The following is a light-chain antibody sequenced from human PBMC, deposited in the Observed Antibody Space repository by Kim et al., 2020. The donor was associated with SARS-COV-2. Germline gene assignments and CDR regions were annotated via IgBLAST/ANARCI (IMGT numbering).Light chain of an antibody. Sequence: ASVGDRVTITCRASQGINNYLAWYQQKPGKVPKLLIYAASTLESGVPSRFSGSGSGTEFTFTISSLQPDDVATYYCQKYDSAPWTFGQGTEVDIK. CDR2: AAS. J-gene: IGKJ1*01. V-gene: IGKV1-27*01. CDR3: QKYDSAPWT. CDR1: QGINNY.